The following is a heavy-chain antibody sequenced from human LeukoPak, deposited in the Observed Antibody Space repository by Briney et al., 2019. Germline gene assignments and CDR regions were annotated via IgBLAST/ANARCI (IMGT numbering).Heavy chain of an antibody. V-gene: IGHV4-59*08. D-gene: IGHD6-19*01. CDR1: GGSISSYY. Sequence: SVTLSLTCTVSGGSISSYYWSWIRQPPGKGLEWIGYIYYSGSTNYNPSLKSRVTISVDTSKNQFSLKLSSVTAADTAVYYCASSSGWSTGFFDYWGQGTLVTVSS. J-gene: IGHJ4*02. CDR3: ASSSGWSTGFFDY. CDR2: IYYSGST.